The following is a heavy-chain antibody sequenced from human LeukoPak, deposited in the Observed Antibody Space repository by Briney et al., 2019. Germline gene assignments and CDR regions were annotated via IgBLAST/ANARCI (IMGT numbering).Heavy chain of an antibody. Sequence: GGSLRLSCAASGFTFSSYAMSWVRQAPGKGLEWVSAICSNDNNTYYANSVKGRFTISRDNSKNTLSLQLNSLRAEDTAVYYCAKGTSSSCYSAPNYWGQGTLVTVSS. J-gene: IGHJ4*02. CDR3: AKGTSSSCYSAPNY. CDR2: ICSNDNNT. D-gene: IGHD2-15*01. CDR1: GFTFSSYA. V-gene: IGHV3-23*01.